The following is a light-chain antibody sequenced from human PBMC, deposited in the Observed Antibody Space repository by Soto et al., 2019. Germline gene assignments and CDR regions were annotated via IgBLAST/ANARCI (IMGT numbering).Light chain of an antibody. Sequence: EIVLTQSPGTLSLSPGERATLSCRASQSVSANYLAWYQQKPGQAPRLLIYGASSRATGIPDRFSGSGSGKAFPLTISRLEPGVFAVFFCQQHGSSPFIFAPGTKVDV. CDR1: QSVSANY. CDR3: QQHGSSPFI. V-gene: IGKV3-20*01. CDR2: GAS. J-gene: IGKJ3*01.